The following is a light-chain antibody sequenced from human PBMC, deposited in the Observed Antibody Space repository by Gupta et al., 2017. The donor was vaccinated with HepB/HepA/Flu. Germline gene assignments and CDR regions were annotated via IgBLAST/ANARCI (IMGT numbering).Light chain of an antibody. CDR2: GAS. CDR3: QQYNNWPLT. V-gene: IGKV3-15*01. Sequence: EIVMTQSPATLSVSPGERATLSCRASQSINTNLAWYQQKPGQIPRLLIHGASTRATGIPARFSGSGSGTEFTLTISSLQSEDFEFYYCQQYNNWPLTFGQGTKVEIK. J-gene: IGKJ1*01. CDR1: QSINTN.